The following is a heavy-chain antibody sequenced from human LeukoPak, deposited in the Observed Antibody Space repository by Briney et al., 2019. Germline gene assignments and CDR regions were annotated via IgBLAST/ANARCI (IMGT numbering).Heavy chain of an antibody. D-gene: IGHD1-1*01. Sequence: NPSETLSLTCTVSGDSISNYYWNWIRQPPGKGLEWIGYIYYSGNTNYNPSLKSRVTISVDTSKNQFSLKLSSVTAADTAVYYCARGAGIAGFDPWGQGTLVTVSS. CDR1: GDSISNYY. J-gene: IGHJ5*02. V-gene: IGHV4-59*08. CDR3: ARGAGIAGFDP. CDR2: IYYSGNT.